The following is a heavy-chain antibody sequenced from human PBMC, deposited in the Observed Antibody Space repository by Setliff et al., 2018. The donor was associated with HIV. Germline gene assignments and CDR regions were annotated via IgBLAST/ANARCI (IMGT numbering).Heavy chain of an antibody. D-gene: IGHD6-6*01. J-gene: IGHJ4*02. CDR2: IYYSGST. Sequence: SETLSLTCTVSGGSVSSGGYYWSWIRQHPGRGLEWIGHIYYSGSTYDNPSLKSRVTISVDPSKNQFSLKMNSVTAADTAVYYCARHSDIAPRRTYFDYWGQGTLVTVSS. CDR3: ARHSDIAPRRTYFDY. V-gene: IGHV4-31*03. CDR1: GGSVSSGGYY.